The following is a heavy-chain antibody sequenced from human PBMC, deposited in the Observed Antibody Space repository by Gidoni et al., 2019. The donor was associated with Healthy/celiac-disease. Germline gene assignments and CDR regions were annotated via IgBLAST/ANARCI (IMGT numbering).Heavy chain of an antibody. V-gene: IGHV1-69*04. CDR2: IIPILGIA. J-gene: IGHJ6*02. Sequence: QVQLVQSGAEVKKPGSSVKVSCKAAGCIFSSYAISWVRQAPGQGLEWMGRIIPILGIANYAQKCQGRVTITADKSTSTAYMELSSLRSEGTAVYYCAREGMVRGANYGMDVWGQGTTVTVSS. CDR3: AREGMVRGANYGMDV. D-gene: IGHD3-10*01. CDR1: GCIFSSYA.